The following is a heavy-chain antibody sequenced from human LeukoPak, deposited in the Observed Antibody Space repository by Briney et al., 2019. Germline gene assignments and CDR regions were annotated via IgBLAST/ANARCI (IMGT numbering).Heavy chain of an antibody. CDR2: ISGSGSTI. J-gene: IGHJ3*01. V-gene: IGHV3-48*03. CDR1: GVTFSSYD. CDR3: ARARNYYDSSGYYGTFDL. Sequence: GGSLTLSCAASGVTFSSYDMNWVRQAPGKGLEWVGCISGSGSTIYYADSVKRRFTIPRDNAKNQLYLQMSSLRAEDTAVYYCARARNYYDSSGYYGTFDLWGQGTMVTVSS. D-gene: IGHD3-22*01.